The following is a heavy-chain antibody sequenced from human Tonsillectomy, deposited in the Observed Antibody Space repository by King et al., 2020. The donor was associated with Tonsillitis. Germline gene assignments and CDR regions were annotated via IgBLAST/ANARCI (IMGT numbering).Heavy chain of an antibody. CDR2: INTDGST. J-gene: IGHJ5*02. D-gene: IGHD3-16*01. Sequence: VQLQESGPGLVKPSETLSLTCTVSGGSLTGGSLSSYYWSWIRQPAGKGLEWIGRINTDGSTRYNPSLSSRVTMSVDTSNNQFSLKLSAVTAADTAIYYGARGLGITWDNNWFDPWGQGTLVTVSS. CDR3: ARGLGITWDNNWFDP. CDR1: GGSLTGGSLSSYY. V-gene: IGHV4-4*07.